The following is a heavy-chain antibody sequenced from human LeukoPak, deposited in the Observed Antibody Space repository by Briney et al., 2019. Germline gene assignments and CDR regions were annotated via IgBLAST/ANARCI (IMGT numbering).Heavy chain of an antibody. CDR1: GFTFSSYN. D-gene: IGHD3-22*01. Sequence: GALRLSCAASGFTFSSYNMNWVRQAPGKGLEWVSYISSSSSTIYYADSVKGRFTISRDNAKNSLYLQMNSLRAEDTAVYYCARNLNYYDSSGYEYYFDYWGQGTLVTVSS. V-gene: IGHV3-48*01. CDR3: ARNLNYYDSSGYEYYFDY. J-gene: IGHJ4*02. CDR2: ISSSSSTI.